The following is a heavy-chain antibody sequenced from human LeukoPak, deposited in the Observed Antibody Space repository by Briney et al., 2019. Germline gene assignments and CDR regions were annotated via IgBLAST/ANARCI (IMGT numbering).Heavy chain of an antibody. CDR1: GYTFTSYG. CDR2: ISAYNGNT. CDR3: ARDKYSLGGGARAFDI. D-gene: IGHD3-16*01. V-gene: IGHV1-18*01. J-gene: IGHJ3*02. Sequence: ASVKVSCKASGYTFTSYGISWVRQAPGQGLEWMGWISAYNGNTNYAQKLQGRVTMTTDTSTSTAYMELRSLRSDDTAVYYCARDKYSLGGGARAFDIWGQGTMVTVSS.